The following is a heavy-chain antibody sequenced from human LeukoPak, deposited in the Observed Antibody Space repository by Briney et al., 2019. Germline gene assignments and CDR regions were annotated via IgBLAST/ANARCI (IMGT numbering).Heavy chain of an antibody. CDR2: ISWNSGSI. CDR1: GFTFDDYA. V-gene: IGHV3-9*01. J-gene: IGHJ4*02. D-gene: IGHD3-10*01. Sequence: GGSLRLSCAASGFTFDDYAMHWVRQAPGKGLEWVSGISWNSGSICYTDSVKGRFTISRDNAKNSLFLQMNTLRAGDTGFYYCGRDPRKHYYGSGDYWGQGILVTVSS. CDR3: GRDPRKHYYGSGDY.